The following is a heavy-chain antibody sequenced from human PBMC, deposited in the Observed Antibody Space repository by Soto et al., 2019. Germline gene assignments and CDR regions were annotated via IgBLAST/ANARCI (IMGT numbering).Heavy chain of an antibody. V-gene: IGHV4-39*01. CDR1: GGSISSSSYY. D-gene: IGHD3-9*01. J-gene: IGHJ4*02. CDR2: IYYSGST. Sequence: QLQLQESGPGLVKPSATLSLTCTVSGGSISSSSYYWGWIRQPPGKGLEWIGSIYYSGSTYYNPSLKSRVTIPVDTSKNQVTLKRSSVTAADTAVYYCARHRGREDILTGYYTDYWGQGTLVTVSS. CDR3: ARHRGREDILTGYYTDY.